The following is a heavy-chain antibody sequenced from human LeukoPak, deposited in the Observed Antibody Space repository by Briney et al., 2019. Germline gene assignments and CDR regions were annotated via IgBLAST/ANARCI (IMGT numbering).Heavy chain of an antibody. J-gene: IGHJ4*02. CDR2: ISAYNGNT. Sequence: ASVKVSCKASGYTFTSYGISWVRQAPGQGLEWMGWISAYNGNTNYAQKLQGRVTMTTDPSTSTAYMELRSLRSDDTAVYYCARDRGVVVVAATVSGFDYWGQGTLVTVSS. CDR3: ARDRGVVVVAATVSGFDY. CDR1: GYTFTSYG. V-gene: IGHV1-18*01. D-gene: IGHD2-15*01.